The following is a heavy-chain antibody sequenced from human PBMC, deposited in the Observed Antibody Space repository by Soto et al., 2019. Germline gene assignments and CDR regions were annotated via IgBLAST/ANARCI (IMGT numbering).Heavy chain of an antibody. CDR2: IWSDANNK. Sequence: QVQLVESGGGVVQPGRSLRLSCAASGFTFSSYGMHWVRQAPGKGLEWVAVIWSDANNKYYADSVKGRFTISRDNSQNTLYLQMNCLRAEDTAFYYCARATRDTAMVHNWGQGTLVTVSS. CDR1: GFTFSSYG. J-gene: IGHJ4*02. V-gene: IGHV3-33*08. D-gene: IGHD5-18*01. CDR3: ARATRDTAMVHN.